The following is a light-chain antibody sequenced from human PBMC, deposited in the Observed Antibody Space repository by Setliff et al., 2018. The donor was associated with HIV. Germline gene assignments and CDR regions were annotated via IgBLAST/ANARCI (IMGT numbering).Light chain of an antibody. J-gene: IGLJ1*01. V-gene: IGLV2-8*01. CDR1: SGDVGGYNY. CDR2: EVN. CDR3: SSYAGSNIYV. Sequence: QSALTQPPSASGSPGQSVTISCTGTSGDVGGYNYVSWYQKHPGKAPKLMIYEVNQRPSGVPDRFSGSKSGDTASLTVSGLQAEDEADYFCSSYAGSNIYVFGTGTKVTVL.